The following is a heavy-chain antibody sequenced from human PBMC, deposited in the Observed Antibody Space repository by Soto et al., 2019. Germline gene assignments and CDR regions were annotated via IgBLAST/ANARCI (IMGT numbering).Heavy chain of an antibody. D-gene: IGHD2-15*01. Sequence: PGGSLRLSCAASGFTFSSYAMSWVRQAPGQGLEWVSAISGSGGSTYYADSVKGRFTISRDNSKNTLYLEMNSLRAEETAVYYCGKDPSGYCSGGRCNKFDYWGQGTLVTISS. CDR3: GKDPSGYCSGGRCNKFDY. CDR1: GFTFSSYA. CDR2: ISGSGGST. V-gene: IGHV3-23*01. J-gene: IGHJ4*02.